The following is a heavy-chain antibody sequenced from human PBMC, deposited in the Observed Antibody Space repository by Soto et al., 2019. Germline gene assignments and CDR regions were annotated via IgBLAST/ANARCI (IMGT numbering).Heavy chain of an antibody. J-gene: IGHJ4*02. V-gene: IGHV3-30*18. CDR3: AKGAPKRLVSVTENTDY. CDR1: GFTFSSYG. D-gene: IGHD3-9*01. CDR2: ISYDGSNK. Sequence: GGSLRLSCAASGFTFSSYGRHWVRQAPGKGLEWVAVISYDGSNKYYADSVKGRFTISRDNSKNTLYLQMSSLRAEDTAVYYCAKGAPKRLVSVTENTDYWGQGTLVTVSS.